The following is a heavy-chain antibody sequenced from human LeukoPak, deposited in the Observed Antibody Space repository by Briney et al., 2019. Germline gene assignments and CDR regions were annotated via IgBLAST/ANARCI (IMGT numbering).Heavy chain of an antibody. V-gene: IGHV4-31*03. Sequence: SETLSLTCTVSGGSISSGGYYWSWIRQHPGKGLEWIGYIYYSGSTYYNPSLKSRVTISVDTSKNQFSLKLSSVTAADTAVYYCAREASRYGSGPPDYWGQGTLDTVSS. CDR1: GGSISSGGYY. CDR3: AREASRYGSGPPDY. CDR2: IYYSGST. J-gene: IGHJ4*02. D-gene: IGHD3-10*01.